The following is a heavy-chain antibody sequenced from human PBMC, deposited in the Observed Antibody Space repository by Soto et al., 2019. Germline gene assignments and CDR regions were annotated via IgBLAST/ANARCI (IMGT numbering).Heavy chain of an antibody. J-gene: IGHJ5*02. CDR1: GGSISSYY. D-gene: IGHD1-26*01. Sequence: QVQLQESGPGLVKPSETLSLTCTVSGGSISSYYWSWIRQPPGQGLEWIGYIYYTGSTNYNPSLKSRVTISVDTAKNQFTLRLSSVTAADTAVYYCAREGGYTGSLNNWFDPWGQGTLVTVSS. V-gene: IGHV4-59*01. CDR2: IYYTGST. CDR3: AREGGYTGSLNNWFDP.